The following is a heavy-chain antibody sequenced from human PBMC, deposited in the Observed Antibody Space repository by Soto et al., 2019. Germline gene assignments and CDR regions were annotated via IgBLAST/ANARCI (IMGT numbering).Heavy chain of an antibody. D-gene: IGHD2-15*01. CDR1: GYTFPIYT. CDR2: INPDNGNT. V-gene: IGHV1-3*01. CDR3: ARGIATGQLDP. Sequence: QVQLVQSGAEVKKPGASVKISCKASGYTFPIYTMNWVRQAPGQRLEWMGWINPDNGNTKSSQKFQDRVIITRDTSSSTAYMDLSSLRSEDTAVYYGARGIATGQLDPWGQGTLVTVSS. J-gene: IGHJ5*02.